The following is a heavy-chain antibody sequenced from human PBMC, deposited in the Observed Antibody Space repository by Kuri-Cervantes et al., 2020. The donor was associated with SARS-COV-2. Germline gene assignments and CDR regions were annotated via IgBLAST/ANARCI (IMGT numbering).Heavy chain of an antibody. CDR1: GGSISSSSYY. CDR2: IYYSGST. V-gene: IGHV4-39*01. D-gene: IGHD6-13*01. CDR3: ARQGWEQLAVLDY. J-gene: IGHJ4*02. Sequence: SETLSLTCTVSGGSISSSSYYWGWIRQPPGKGLEWIGSIYYSGSTYYNPSLKSRVTISVDTSKNQFSLKLSSVTAADTAVYYCARQGWEQLAVLDYWGQGTLVTVSS.